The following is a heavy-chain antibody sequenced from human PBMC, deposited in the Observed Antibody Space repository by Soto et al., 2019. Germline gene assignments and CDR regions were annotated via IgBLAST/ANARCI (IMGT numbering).Heavy chain of an antibody. V-gene: IGHV5-10-1*01. CDR2: IDPSDSYT. D-gene: IGHD6-19*01. Sequence: PGESLKISCKGSGYSFTSYWISWARQMPGKGLEWMGRIDPSDSYTNYSPSFQGHVTISADKSISTAYLQWSSLKASDTAMYYCARHRGGQWLVRGDFDYWGQGTLVTVSS. CDR3: ARHRGGQWLVRGDFDY. CDR1: GYSFTSYW. J-gene: IGHJ4*02.